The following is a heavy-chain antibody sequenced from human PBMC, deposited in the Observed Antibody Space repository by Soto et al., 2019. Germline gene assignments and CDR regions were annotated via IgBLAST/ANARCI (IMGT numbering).Heavy chain of an antibody. D-gene: IGHD4-17*01. CDR1: GFTFSSYE. CDR2: ISSSGSTI. CDR3: AREGTTVDAFDI. V-gene: IGHV3-48*03. J-gene: IGHJ3*02. Sequence: PGGSLRLSCAASGFTFSSYEMNWVRQAPGKGLEWVSYISSSGSTIYYADSVKGRFTISRDNAKNSLYLQMNSLRAEDTAVYYCAREGTTVDAFDIWGQGTMVTVS.